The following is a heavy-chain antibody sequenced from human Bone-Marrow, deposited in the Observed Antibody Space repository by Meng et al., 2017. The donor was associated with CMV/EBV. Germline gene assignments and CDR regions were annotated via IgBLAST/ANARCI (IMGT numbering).Heavy chain of an antibody. CDR1: GFTFSSYA. CDR2: ISYDGSNK. Sequence: GESLKISCAASGFTFSSYAMHWVRQAPGKGLEWVAVISYDGSNKYYADSVKGRFTISRDNSKNTLYLQMNSLRAEDTAVYYCANPSSIYSSGDNGDYWGQGTLVTVSS. J-gene: IGHJ4*02. D-gene: IGHD3-22*01. V-gene: IGHV3-30-3*01. CDR3: ANPSSIYSSGDNGDY.